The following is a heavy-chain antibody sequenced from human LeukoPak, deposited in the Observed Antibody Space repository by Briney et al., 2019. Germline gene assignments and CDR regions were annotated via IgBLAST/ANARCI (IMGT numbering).Heavy chain of an antibody. Sequence: GGSLRLSCAVSGFTFSSYGMNWVRQAPGKGPEWISYISRSGATIYYADSVKGRFTISRDNAKNSLYLQMSSLGAEDTAIYYCSRDRGGGDIYFDYWGQGTLVTVSS. V-gene: IGHV3-48*03. CDR3: SRDRGGGDIYFDY. D-gene: IGHD2-21*02. CDR2: ISRSGATI. J-gene: IGHJ4*02. CDR1: GFTFSSYG.